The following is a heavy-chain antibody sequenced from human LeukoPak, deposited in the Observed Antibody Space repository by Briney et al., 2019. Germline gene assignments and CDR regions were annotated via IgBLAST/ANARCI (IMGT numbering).Heavy chain of an antibody. Sequence: SETLSLTCAVYGGSFSGYYWSWIRQPPGKGLEWIGEINHSGSTNYNPSLKSRVTISVDTSKNQFSLKLSSVTAADTAVYYCARAPWNDYYYYYGMDVWGQGTTVTVSS. D-gene: IGHD1-1*01. CDR1: GGSFSGYY. CDR3: ARAPWNDYYYYYGMDV. J-gene: IGHJ6*02. V-gene: IGHV4-34*01. CDR2: INHSGST.